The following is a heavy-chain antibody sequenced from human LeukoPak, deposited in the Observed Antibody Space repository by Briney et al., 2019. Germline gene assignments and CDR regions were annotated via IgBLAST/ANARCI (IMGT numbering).Heavy chain of an antibody. V-gene: IGHV4-34*01. CDR2: INHSGSI. Sequence: SETLSLTCTVYGGSFSGYYWSWIRQPPGRGLEWIGEINHSGSINYNPSLKSRVTISEDTSKNQFSLKLSSVTAADTAVYYCARAFRGIFGVFEAFDIWGQGTMVTVSS. CDR1: GGSFSGYY. CDR3: ARAFRGIFGVFEAFDI. D-gene: IGHD3-3*01. J-gene: IGHJ3*02.